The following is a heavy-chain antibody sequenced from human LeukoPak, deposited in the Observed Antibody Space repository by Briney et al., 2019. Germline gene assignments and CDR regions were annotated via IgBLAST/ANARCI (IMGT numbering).Heavy chain of an antibody. V-gene: IGHV4-59*01. D-gene: IGHD3-3*01. Sequence: SGTLSLTCTVSGGSISSYYWSWIRQPPGKGLEWIGYNYNNGNTNYNPSLKSRVTISVDTSKNQFSLKLSSMTAHDTAVYYCARGRITIFGVVTPHFDYWGQGPLVTVSS. CDR1: GGSISSYY. CDR2: NYNNGNT. J-gene: IGHJ4*02. CDR3: ARGRITIFGVVTPHFDY.